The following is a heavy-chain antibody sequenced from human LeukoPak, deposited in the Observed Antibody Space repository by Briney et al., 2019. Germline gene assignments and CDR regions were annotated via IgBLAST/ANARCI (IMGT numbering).Heavy chain of an antibody. CDR3: AKDKNTGRSASDY. V-gene: IGHV3-23*01. D-gene: IGHD1-1*01. Sequence: GGSLGLSCAASGFTFSNYAMSWVRQAPGMGLEWVSTISGSGGSTYYADSVKGRFTISRDSSQNTLYLQMNSLRAEDTAVYYCAKDKNTGRSASDYWGQGILVTVSS. CDR1: GFTFSNYA. J-gene: IGHJ4*02. CDR2: ISGSGGST.